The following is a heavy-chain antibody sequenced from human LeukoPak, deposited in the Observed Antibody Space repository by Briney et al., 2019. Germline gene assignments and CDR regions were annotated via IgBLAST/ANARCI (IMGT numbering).Heavy chain of an antibody. CDR1: GFTISANF. V-gene: IGHV3-66*01. CDR2: MYSVGST. D-gene: IGHD5-18*01. CDR3: ARDLSGYSYGFGGDL. J-gene: IGHJ4*02. Sequence: GGSLRLSCTASGFTISANFMSWVRQAPGKGLEWVSIMYSVGSTFYADSVKGRFTISRDPSKNSLDLQMDSLRVDDTAVYYCARDLSGYSYGFGGDLWGQGTLVTVSS.